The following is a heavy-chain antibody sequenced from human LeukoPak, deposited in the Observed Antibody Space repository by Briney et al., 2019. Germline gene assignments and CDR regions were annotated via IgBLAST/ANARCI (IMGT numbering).Heavy chain of an antibody. V-gene: IGHV3-48*03. CDR3: ARAAVAGWGYNWFDP. D-gene: IGHD6-19*01. Sequence: RPGGSQRLSCAASGFTFSSYEMNWVRQAPGKGLEWVSYISSSGSTIYYADSVKGRFTISRDNAKNSLYLQMNSLRAEDTAVYYCARAAVAGWGYNWFDPWGQGTLVTVSS. J-gene: IGHJ5*02. CDR2: ISSSGSTI. CDR1: GFTFSSYE.